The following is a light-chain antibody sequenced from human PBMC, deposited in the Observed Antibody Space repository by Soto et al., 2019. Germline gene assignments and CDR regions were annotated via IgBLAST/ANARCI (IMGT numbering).Light chain of an antibody. CDR2: SGS. CDR3: QQYGDSPLFT. Sequence: EVVLTQSPGTLSLSPGERAILSCRASQSVGSSYLAWYQQKPGQAPRLLIYSGSYRATGIPDRFSGSGSEADFTLTISRLEPEDIAVYYCQQYGDSPLFTFGQGTNLEIK. V-gene: IGKV3-20*01. J-gene: IGKJ2*01. CDR1: QSVGSSY.